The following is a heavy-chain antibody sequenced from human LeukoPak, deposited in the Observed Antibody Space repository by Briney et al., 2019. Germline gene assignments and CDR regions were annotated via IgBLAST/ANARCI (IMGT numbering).Heavy chain of an antibody. CDR2: ISGYNGKT. J-gene: IGHJ4*02. CDR3: ARSPHILTGENFDF. CDR1: GYTFNTYG. Sequence: ASVKVSCKASGYTFNTYGITWVRQAPGQGLEWMGWISGYNGKTKYAQKLQDRVTMTTDTSTTTAYMELRSLRSDDTAVFYCARSPHILTGENFDFWGQGTLVTVSS. D-gene: IGHD3-9*01. V-gene: IGHV1-18*01.